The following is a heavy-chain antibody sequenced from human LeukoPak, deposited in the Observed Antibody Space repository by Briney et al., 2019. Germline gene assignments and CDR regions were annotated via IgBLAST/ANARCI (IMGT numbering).Heavy chain of an antibody. CDR1: GFTYDDYA. CDR2: VSWNSGSI. J-gene: IGHJ4*02. V-gene: IGHV3-9*01. D-gene: IGHD5/OR15-5a*01. CDR3: VRGDLRLPRSTPDC. Sequence: GGSLRLSCTASGFTYDDYAMYWVRQAPGKGLEWVSGVSWNSGSIGYADSVKGRFTISRDNAMNTLYLQMNSLRGEDTAVYYCVRGDLRLPRSTPDCWGQGTLVTVSS.